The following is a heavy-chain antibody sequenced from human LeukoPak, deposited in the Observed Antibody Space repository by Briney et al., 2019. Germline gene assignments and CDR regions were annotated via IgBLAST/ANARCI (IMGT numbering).Heavy chain of an antibody. CDR2: ITSSSSAI. V-gene: IGHV3-48*02. J-gene: IGHJ3*02. CDR3: AGDERHAFDI. CDR1: GFTFSTYS. D-gene: IGHD5-24*01. Sequence: HSGGSLRLSCAASGFTFSTYSMNWVRQAPGKGLEGVSSITSSSSAINYADSVKGRFTISRDNARDSLYLHMNSLRDEDTAVYYCAGDERHAFDIWGQGTMVTVSS.